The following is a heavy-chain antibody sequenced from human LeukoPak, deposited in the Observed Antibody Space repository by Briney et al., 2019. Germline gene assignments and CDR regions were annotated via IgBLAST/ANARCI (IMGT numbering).Heavy chain of an antibody. CDR3: ATGGTYYYGH. V-gene: IGHV3-33*01. CDR1: GFPFSTYG. D-gene: IGHD3-22*01. J-gene: IGHJ4*02. CDR2: AYGDGSSQ. Sequence: GGSLRLSCAASGFPFSTYGMHWVRQAPGKGLEWVAVAYGDGSSQYYADSVKGRFTVSKDIAKSTLYVQMNSLRAEDTAVYYCATGGTYYYGHWGQGTLVTVSS.